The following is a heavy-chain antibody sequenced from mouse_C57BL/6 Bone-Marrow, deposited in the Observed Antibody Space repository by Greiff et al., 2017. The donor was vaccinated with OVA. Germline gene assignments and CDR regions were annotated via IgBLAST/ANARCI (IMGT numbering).Heavy chain of an antibody. CDR1: GYTFTSYW. Sequence: VQLQQPGAELVKPGASVKMSCKASGYTFTSYWITWVKQRPGQGLEWIGDIYPGSGSTNYNEKFKGKATFTADTSSNTAYMQLSSLTTEDSAIYYCARGRDFSYWYFDVWGTGTTVTVSS. CDR2: IYPGSGST. V-gene: IGHV1-55*01. D-gene: IGHD3-3*01. J-gene: IGHJ1*03. CDR3: ARGRDFSYWYFDV.